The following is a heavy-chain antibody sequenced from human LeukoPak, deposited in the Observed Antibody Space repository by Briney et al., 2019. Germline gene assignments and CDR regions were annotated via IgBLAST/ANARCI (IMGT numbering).Heavy chain of an antibody. CDR3: ARAYSGWPPFDY. Sequence: ASVKVSCKASGYTFTGYYIHWVRQAPGQGLELMGWINPNSGGTNYAQKFQGRVTMNRDTSISTAHMELSRLRSDDAAVYYCARAYSGWPPFDYWGQGTLLTVFS. CDR1: GYTFTGYY. D-gene: IGHD6-19*01. V-gene: IGHV1-2*02. J-gene: IGHJ4*02. CDR2: INPNSGGT.